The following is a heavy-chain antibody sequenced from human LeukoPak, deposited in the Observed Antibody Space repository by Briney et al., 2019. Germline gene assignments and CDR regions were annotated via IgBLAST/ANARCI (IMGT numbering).Heavy chain of an antibody. V-gene: IGHV3-15*01. CDR2: VKSRADGGTT. CDR3: TTTPGRDY. Sequence: GGSLRLSCAASGFTFSNAWMSWVRQAPGKGLEWIGRVKSRADGGTTDYAAPVKGRFTISRDDSQNTLYLQMDSLKTEDTAVYYCTTTPGRDYWGQGTLVTVSS. J-gene: IGHJ4*02. CDR1: GFTFSNAW. D-gene: IGHD3-10*01.